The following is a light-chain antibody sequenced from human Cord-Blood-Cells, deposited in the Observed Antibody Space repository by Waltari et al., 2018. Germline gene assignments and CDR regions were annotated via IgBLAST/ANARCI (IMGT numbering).Light chain of an antibody. V-gene: IGKV1-27*01. Sequence: DIQMTRSPSSLSASVGDRIEITCRASQGISNYLTWYQQKPGKVPKLLIYAASTLQSGVPSRFSGSGSGTDFTLTISSLQPEDVATYYCQKYNSAPWTFGQGTKVEIK. CDR3: QKYNSAPWT. CDR1: QGISNY. CDR2: AAS. J-gene: IGKJ1*01.